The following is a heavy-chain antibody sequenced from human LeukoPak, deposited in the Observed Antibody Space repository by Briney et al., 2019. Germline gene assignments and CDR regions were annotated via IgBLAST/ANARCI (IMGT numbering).Heavy chain of an antibody. D-gene: IGHD6-19*01. J-gene: IGHJ3*02. CDR1: GFTFSSYG. CDR2: ISSSSSYI. Sequence: GGSLRLSCAASGFTFSSYGMNWVRQAPGKGLEWVSSISSSSSYIYYADSVKGRFTISRDNAKNSLYLQMNSLRAEDTAVYYCASPYSSGYDAFDIWGQGTMVTVSS. CDR3: ASPYSSGYDAFDI. V-gene: IGHV3-21*01.